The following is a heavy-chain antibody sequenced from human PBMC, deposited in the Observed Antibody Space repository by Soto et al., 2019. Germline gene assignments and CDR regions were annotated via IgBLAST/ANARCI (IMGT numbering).Heavy chain of an antibody. D-gene: IGHD5-12*01. V-gene: IGHV1-18*01. CDR1: GYTFTSYG. CDR2: ISAYNGNT. J-gene: IGHJ4*02. Sequence: GASVKVSCKASGYTFTSYGISWVRQAPGQGLEWMGWISAYNGNTNYAQKLQGRVTMTTDTSTSTAYMELRSLRSDDTAVYYCAREREWWLRNSGDTDYWGQGTLVTVSS. CDR3: AREREWWLRNSGDTDY.